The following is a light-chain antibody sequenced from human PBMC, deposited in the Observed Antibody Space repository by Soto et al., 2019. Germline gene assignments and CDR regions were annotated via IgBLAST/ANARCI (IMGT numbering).Light chain of an antibody. J-gene: IGKJ1*01. CDR1: QSVSNNY. V-gene: IGKV3-20*01. Sequence: EIVLTQSPGTLSLSPWERATLSCRASQSVSNNYLAWYQQKPGQAPRLLIYGSSNSATGIPDRFSGSGSGTDFTLTISRLEPEDFAVYYCQQYGSSGTFGQGTKVDI. CDR2: GSS. CDR3: QQYGSSGT.